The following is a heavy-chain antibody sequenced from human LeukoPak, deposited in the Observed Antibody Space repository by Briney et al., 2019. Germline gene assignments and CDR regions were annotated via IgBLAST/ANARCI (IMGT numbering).Heavy chain of an antibody. V-gene: IGHV1-18*01. CDR1: GYTFTSYG. D-gene: IGHD3-16*02. Sequence: ASVTVSCKASGYTFTSYGISWVRQAPGQGLEWMGWISAYNRNTNYAQNYQDRVTMTTDTSTSTVYMELKSLRSDDTAIYYCARDTDSYDYVWGTYRYFDYWGQGTLVTVSS. CDR3: ARDTDSYDYVWGTYRYFDY. J-gene: IGHJ4*02. CDR2: ISAYNRNT.